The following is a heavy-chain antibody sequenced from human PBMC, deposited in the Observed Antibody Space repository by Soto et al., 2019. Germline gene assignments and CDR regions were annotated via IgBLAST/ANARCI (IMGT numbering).Heavy chain of an antibody. CDR1: GFNFYDYG. CDR3: AREEAASAGTKWFDP. CDR2: INWKGDRS. V-gene: IGHV3-20*04. J-gene: IGHJ5*02. D-gene: IGHD6-13*01. Sequence: VQLVESGGGVVRPGGSLRLSCAASGFNFYDYGMSWVRQAPGKGLEWIAGINWKGDRSGYADSLRGRFVISRDNAKNSLYRQMYSLRVEDTAFYYGAREEAASAGTKWFDPWGQGTLVTVSS.